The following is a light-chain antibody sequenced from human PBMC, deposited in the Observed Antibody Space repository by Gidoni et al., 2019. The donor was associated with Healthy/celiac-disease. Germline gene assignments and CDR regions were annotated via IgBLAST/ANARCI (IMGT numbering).Light chain of an antibody. CDR2: DAS. CDR3: QQYNSYHT. V-gene: IGKV1-5*01. Sequence: DIQMTQSPSTLSASVGDRVTITCRASQSISSWLAWYQQKPGKAPKLLIYDASSLESGVPSRFSGSGSGTDFTLTISSLHPDDFATYYCQQYNSYHTFGQGTKLEIK. J-gene: IGKJ2*01. CDR1: QSISSW.